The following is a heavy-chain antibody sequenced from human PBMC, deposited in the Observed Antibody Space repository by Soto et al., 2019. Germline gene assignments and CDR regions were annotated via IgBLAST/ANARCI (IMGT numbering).Heavy chain of an antibody. V-gene: IGHV3-30*18. Sequence: GGSLRLSCAASGFTFSNYCMHWVRQAPGKGLEWVAVISYDGSNKYYADSVKGRFTISRDNSKNTLYLQMNSLRVEDTAMYYCAKNPGYNSGWYSIDYWGQGTLVTVSS. CDR2: ISYDGSNK. CDR3: AKNPGYNSGWYSIDY. J-gene: IGHJ4*02. CDR1: GFTFSNYC. D-gene: IGHD6-19*01.